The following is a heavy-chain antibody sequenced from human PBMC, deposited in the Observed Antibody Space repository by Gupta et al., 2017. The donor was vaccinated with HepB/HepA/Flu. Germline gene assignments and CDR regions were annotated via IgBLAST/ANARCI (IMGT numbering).Heavy chain of an antibody. V-gene: IGHV3-48*03. Sequence: EVQLVEAGGGLVQPGGSRRLCGTATGFSLNNYGMTWVRQAPGKGLEWVSHINSIGSTKSCAASVKGRFTISRDSVKNTLYLPMKNLTVEDTAVYYCTRYPEGDSDFDYWGQGTLVSVSS. J-gene: IGHJ4*02. CDR3: TRYPEGDSDFDY. D-gene: IGHD2-21*02. CDR1: GFSLNNYG. CDR2: INSIGSTK.